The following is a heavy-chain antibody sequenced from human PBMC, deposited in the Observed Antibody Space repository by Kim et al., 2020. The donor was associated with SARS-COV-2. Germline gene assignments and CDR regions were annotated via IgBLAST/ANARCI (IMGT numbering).Heavy chain of an antibody. D-gene: IGHD5-18*01. Sequence: SETLSLTCAVYGGSFSGYYWSWIRQPPGKGLEWIGEINHSGSTNYNPSLKSRVTISVDTSKNQFSLKLSSVTAADTAVYYCAMYSYGPCYWGQGTLVTVSS. CDR1: GGSFSGYY. CDR2: INHSGST. J-gene: IGHJ4*02. V-gene: IGHV4-34*01. CDR3: AMYSYGPCY.